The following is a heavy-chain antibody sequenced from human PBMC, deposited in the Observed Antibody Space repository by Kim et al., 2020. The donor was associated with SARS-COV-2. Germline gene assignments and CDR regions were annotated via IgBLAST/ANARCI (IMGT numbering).Heavy chain of an antibody. Sequence: GGSLRLSCAASGFTFDDYAMHWVRQAPGKGLEWVSGISWNSGSIGYADSVKGRFTISRDNAKNSLYLQMNSLRAEDTALYYCAKDRLRHCSGGSCYSGAFDIWGQGTMVTVSS. CDR1: GFTFDDYA. CDR2: ISWNSGSI. J-gene: IGHJ3*02. V-gene: IGHV3-9*01. D-gene: IGHD2-15*01. CDR3: AKDRLRHCSGGSCYSGAFDI.